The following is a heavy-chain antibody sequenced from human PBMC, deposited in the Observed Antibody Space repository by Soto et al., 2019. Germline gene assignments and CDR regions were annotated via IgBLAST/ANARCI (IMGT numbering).Heavy chain of an antibody. J-gene: IGHJ6*02. CDR1: GGSISSVDYY. CDR3: ASRYDDWNSGSDYYGMDV. D-gene: IGHD1-7*01. V-gene: IGHV4-30-4*01. CDR2: IYYSGNT. Sequence: SETLSLTCTVSGGSISSVDYYWSWIRQPPGKGLEWIGYIYYSGNTYYNPSLKSRVTISVDTSKNQFSLKLSSVTAADTAVYYCASRYDDWNSGSDYYGMDVWGQGTTVTVSS.